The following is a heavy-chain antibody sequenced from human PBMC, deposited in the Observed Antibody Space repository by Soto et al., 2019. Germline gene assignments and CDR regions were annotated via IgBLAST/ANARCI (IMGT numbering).Heavy chain of an antibody. J-gene: IGHJ5*02. CDR2: IIPIFGTA. Sequence: QVQLVQSGAEVKKPGSSVKVSCKTSGGTFSSYAISWVRQAPGQGLEWMGGIIPIFGTANYAQKFQGRVTITADESTSTAYMELSSLRSEDTAVYYCGRGGGYSGYDDNWFDPWGQGTLVTVSS. V-gene: IGHV1-69*01. D-gene: IGHD5-12*01. CDR1: GGTFSSYA. CDR3: GRGGGYSGYDDNWFDP.